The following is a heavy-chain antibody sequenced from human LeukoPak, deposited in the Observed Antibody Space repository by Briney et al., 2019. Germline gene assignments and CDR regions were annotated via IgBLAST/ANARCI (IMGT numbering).Heavy chain of an antibody. J-gene: IGHJ4*02. V-gene: IGHV2-5*01. CDR3: AHKSGGSLDY. D-gene: IGHD2-15*01. CDR2: IYWNDDK. Sequence: SGPTLVNPTQTLTLTCTFSGFSLSTSGVGVGWIRQPPGKTLEWLSLIYWNDDKRYSPSLNNRLTITKDTSKNQVVLIMTNMDPVDTATYYCAHKSGGSLDYWGQGTLVTVSS. CDR1: GFSLSTSGVG.